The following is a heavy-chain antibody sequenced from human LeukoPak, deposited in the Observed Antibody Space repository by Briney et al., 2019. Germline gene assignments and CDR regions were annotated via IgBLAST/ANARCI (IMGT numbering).Heavy chain of an antibody. V-gene: IGHV3-7*01. J-gene: IGHJ4*02. D-gene: IGHD2-2*01. Sequence: GGSLRLSCAASGFSFRSYWMSWVRQAPGKGLEWVANINQDGSEKYYVDSVKGRFTISRDNARNSLYLQMNSLRAEDTAVYYCARVAGYCSSTSNCYSDYWGQGTLVPVSS. CDR2: INQDGSEK. CDR1: GFSFRSYW. CDR3: ARVAGYCSSTSNCYSDY.